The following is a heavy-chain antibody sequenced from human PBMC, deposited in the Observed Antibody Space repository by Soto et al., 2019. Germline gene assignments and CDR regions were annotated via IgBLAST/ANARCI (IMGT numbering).Heavy chain of an antibody. V-gene: IGHV1-24*01. CDR1: GYTLTELS. Sequence: ASVKVSCKVSGYTLTELSMHWVRQAPGKGLEWMGGFDPEDGETIYAQKFQGRVTMTKDTSTNTAYMELRSLRSEDTAVYYCAKDLMVDIVPTIDYWGQGTLVTVSS. D-gene: IGHD5-12*01. CDR3: AKDLMVDIVPTIDY. J-gene: IGHJ4*02. CDR2: FDPEDGET.